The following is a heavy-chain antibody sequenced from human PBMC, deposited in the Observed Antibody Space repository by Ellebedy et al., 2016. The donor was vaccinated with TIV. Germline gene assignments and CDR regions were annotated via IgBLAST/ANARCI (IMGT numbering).Heavy chain of an antibody. D-gene: IGHD1-26*01. Sequence: MPSETLSLTCSVSGSSISSGYYWGWIRQPPGRGLEWIGSMYHSGSTYYSPSLKSRVTMSVDTSKSQFSLKLNSVTAADTAVYYCARGSGIEGVTTGPFDYWGQGALVTVSS. CDR1: GSSISSGYY. V-gene: IGHV4-38-2*01. CDR3: ARGSGIEGVTTGPFDY. J-gene: IGHJ4*02. CDR2: MYHSGST.